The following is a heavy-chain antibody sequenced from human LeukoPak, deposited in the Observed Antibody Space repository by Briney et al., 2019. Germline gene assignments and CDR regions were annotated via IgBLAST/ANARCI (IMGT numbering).Heavy chain of an antibody. CDR1: GFTFSSYA. D-gene: IGHD6-19*01. J-gene: IGHJ4*02. CDR3: AKTPPYSSGSYYFDY. CDR2: ISGSGDNT. V-gene: IGHV3-23*01. Sequence: PGGSLRLSCAASGFTFSSYAMSWVRQAPGKGLEWVSGISGSGDNTYYADSVKGRFTISRDNSKNTLYLQMNSLRAEDTAVYYCAKTPPYSSGSYYFDYWGQGTLVTVSS.